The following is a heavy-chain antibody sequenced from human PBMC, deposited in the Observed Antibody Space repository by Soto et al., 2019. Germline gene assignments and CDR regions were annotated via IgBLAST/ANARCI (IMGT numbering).Heavy chain of an antibody. CDR2: ISAYNGNT. Sequence: QVQLVQSGAEVKKPGASVKGSCKASGYTFTSYGISWGRQAPGQGLEWMGWISAYNGNTNYAQKLQGRVTMNTDTTKSTAEMELGSLRSDDTAVYYCASVATLITIFGVAAGWYYGIDVWGQGTTVTVSS. V-gene: IGHV1-18*04. CDR1: GYTFTSYG. CDR3: ASVATLITIFGVAAGWYYGIDV. D-gene: IGHD3-3*01. J-gene: IGHJ6*02.